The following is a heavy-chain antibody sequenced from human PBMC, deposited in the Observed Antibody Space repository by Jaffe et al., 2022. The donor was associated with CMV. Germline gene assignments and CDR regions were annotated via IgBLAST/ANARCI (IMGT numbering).Heavy chain of an antibody. V-gene: IGHV3-30*18. CDR1: GFTFSSYG. Sequence: QVQLVESGGGVVQPGRSLRLSCAASGFTFSSYGMHWVRQAPGKGLEWVAVISYDGSNTYYADSVKGRFTISRDNSKNTLYLQMNSLRAEDTAVYYCAKWGLVGYCTNGVCSFDYWGQGTLVTVSS. CDR2: ISYDGSNT. CDR3: AKWGLVGYCTNGVCSFDY. J-gene: IGHJ4*02. D-gene: IGHD2-8*01.